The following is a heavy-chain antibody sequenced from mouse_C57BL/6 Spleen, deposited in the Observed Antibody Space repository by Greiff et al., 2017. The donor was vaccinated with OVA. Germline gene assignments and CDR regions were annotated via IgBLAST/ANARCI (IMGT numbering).Heavy chain of an antibody. CDR1: GYTFTSYW. Sequence: QVQLQQPGAELVKPGASVKLSCKASGYTFTSYWMHWVKQRPGQGLEWIGMIHPNSGSTNYNEKFKSKATLTVDKSSSTAYMQLSSLTSEDSAVYYCARENYYVNFFAYWGQGTLVTVSA. J-gene: IGHJ3*01. V-gene: IGHV1-64*01. CDR2: IHPNSGST. CDR3: ARENYYVNFFAY. D-gene: IGHD2-1*01.